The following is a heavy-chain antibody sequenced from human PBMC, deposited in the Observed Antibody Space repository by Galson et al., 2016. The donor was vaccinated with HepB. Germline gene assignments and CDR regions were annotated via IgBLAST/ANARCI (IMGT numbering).Heavy chain of an antibody. Sequence: TLSLTCAVSGGSISSGRYSWSWIRQHPGKGLEWIGYIYYTGSTYYNPSLKSRITMSVDTSKNQFSLKLSSVTAADTAVYYCARRGRMTTVTYFDYWGQGTLVAVSS. CDR3: ARRGRMTTVTYFDY. V-gene: IGHV4-31*11. CDR1: GGSISSGRYS. D-gene: IGHD4-17*01. J-gene: IGHJ4*02. CDR2: IYYTGST.